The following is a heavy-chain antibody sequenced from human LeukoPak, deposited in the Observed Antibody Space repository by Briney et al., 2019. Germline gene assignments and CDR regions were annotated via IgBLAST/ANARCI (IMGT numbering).Heavy chain of an antibody. V-gene: IGHV5-51*01. CDR2: IYPSDSDT. Sequence: HGESLKISCKGSGYSFTSYWIAWVRQMPGKGLEWMGIIYPSDSDTTYSPSFQGQVTISADKSISTAYLQWGSLKASDTAVYYCARGRRFGELSHPTYYFDYWGQGTQVTVSS. CDR3: ARGRRFGELSHPTYYFDY. J-gene: IGHJ4*02. CDR1: GYSFTSYW. D-gene: IGHD3-10*01.